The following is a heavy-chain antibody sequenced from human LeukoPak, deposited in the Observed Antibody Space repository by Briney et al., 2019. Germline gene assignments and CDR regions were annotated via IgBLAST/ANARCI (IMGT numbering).Heavy chain of an antibody. CDR3: ARDKFRYDHYFDY. J-gene: IGHJ4*02. CDR2: INPNDGDT. Sequence: ASVKVSCKASGYTFTDYYMHWVRQAPGQGFEWMGWINPNDGDTNYAQKFQGRVTMTRDTSISTAHMEVSRLRSEDTAVYYCARDKFRYDHYFDYWGQGTLVTVSS. CDR1: GYTFTDYY. V-gene: IGHV1-2*02. D-gene: IGHD5-12*01.